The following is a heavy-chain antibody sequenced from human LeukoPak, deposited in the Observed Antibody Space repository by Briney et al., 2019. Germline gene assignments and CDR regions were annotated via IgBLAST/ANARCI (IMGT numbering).Heavy chain of an antibody. Sequence: SETLSLTCAVYGGSFSPYYWSWIRQPPGKGLEWIGEINHSGSTNYNPSLKSRVTISVDTSKNQFSLKLNSVTAADTAVYYCARGGFYCGRDCYVDYWGQGTLVTVSS. J-gene: IGHJ4*02. CDR3: ARGGFYCGRDCYVDY. CDR2: INHSGST. V-gene: IGHV4-34*01. CDR1: GGSFSPYY. D-gene: IGHD2-21*02.